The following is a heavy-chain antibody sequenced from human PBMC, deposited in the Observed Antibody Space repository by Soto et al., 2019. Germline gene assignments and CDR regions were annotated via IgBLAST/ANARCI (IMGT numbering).Heavy chain of an antibody. CDR2: IWYDGSNK. CDR3: ARDESSGGSSERIGYYYYGMDV. J-gene: IGHJ6*02. D-gene: IGHD2-15*01. Sequence: QVQLVESGGGVVQPGRSLRLSCAASGFTFSSYGMHWVRQAPGKGLEWVAVIWYDGSNKYYADSVKGRFTISRDNSKNTLYLQMNSLRAEDTAVYYCARDESSGGSSERIGYYYYGMDVWGQGTTVTVSS. CDR1: GFTFSSYG. V-gene: IGHV3-33*01.